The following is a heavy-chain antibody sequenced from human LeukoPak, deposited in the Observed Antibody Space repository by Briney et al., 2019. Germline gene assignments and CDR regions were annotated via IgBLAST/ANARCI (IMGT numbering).Heavy chain of an antibody. J-gene: IGHJ6*03. CDR1: GYTFTGYY. D-gene: IGHD3-9*01. V-gene: IGHV1-2*06. CDR3: AMNVLRYFDWLLDDYYMDV. Sequence: ASVKVSXKASGYTFTGYYMHWMRQAPGQGLEWMGRINPNSGGTNYAQKFQGRVTMTRDTSISTAYMELSRLRSDDTAVYYCAMNVLRYFDWLLDDYYMDVWGKGTTVTVSS. CDR2: INPNSGGT.